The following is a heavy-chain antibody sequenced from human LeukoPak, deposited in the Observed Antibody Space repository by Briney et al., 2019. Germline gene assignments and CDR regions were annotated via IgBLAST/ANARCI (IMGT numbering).Heavy chain of an antibody. Sequence: ASVTVSCKASGYTFTSYGISWVRQAPGQGLEWMGWISAYNGNTNYAQKLQGRVTMTTDISTSTAYMELRGLRSDDTAVYYCARILWLEGFDYWGQGTLVTVSS. V-gene: IGHV1-18*01. CDR3: ARILWLEGFDY. D-gene: IGHD3-10*01. J-gene: IGHJ4*02. CDR2: ISAYNGNT. CDR1: GYTFTSYG.